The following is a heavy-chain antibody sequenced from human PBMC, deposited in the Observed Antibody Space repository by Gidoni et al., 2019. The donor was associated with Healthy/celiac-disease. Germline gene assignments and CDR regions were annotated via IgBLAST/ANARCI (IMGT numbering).Heavy chain of an antibody. V-gene: IGHV4-34*01. J-gene: IGHJ3*02. CDR1: GGSFSGYY. CDR3: ASDLNYARTAFDI. CDR2: INHSGST. Sequence: QVQLQQWGAGLLKPSETLSLTCAVYGGSFSGYYWSWIRQPPGKGLEWIGEINHSGSTNYNPSLKSRVTISVDTSKNQFSLKLSSVTAADTAVYYCASDLNYARTAFDIWGQGTMVTVSS. D-gene: IGHD3-16*01.